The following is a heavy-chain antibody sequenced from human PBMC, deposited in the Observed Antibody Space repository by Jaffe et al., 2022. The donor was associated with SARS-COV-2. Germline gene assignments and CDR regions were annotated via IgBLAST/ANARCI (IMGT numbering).Heavy chain of an antibody. CDR2: IYTSGST. CDR1: GGSISSGSYY. D-gene: IGHD6-19*01. Sequence: QVQLQESGPGLVKPSQTLSLTCTVSGGSISSGSYYWSWIRQPAGKGLEWIGRIYTSGSTNYNPSLKSRVTISVDTSKNQFSLKLSSVTAADTAVYYCARDVRYSSGWYALWYFDLWGRGTLVTVSS. V-gene: IGHV4-61*02. J-gene: IGHJ2*01. CDR3: ARDVRYSSGWYALWYFDL.